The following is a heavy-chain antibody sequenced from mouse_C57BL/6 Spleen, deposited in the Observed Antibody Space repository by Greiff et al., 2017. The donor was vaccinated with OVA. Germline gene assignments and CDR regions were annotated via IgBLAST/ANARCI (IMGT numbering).Heavy chain of an antibody. CDR2: IYPGSGSI. J-gene: IGHJ1*03. V-gene: IGHV1-62-2*01. D-gene: IGHD1-1*01. Sequence: VQLVESGAELVKPGASVKLSCKASGYTFTEYTIHWVKQRSGQGLEWIGWIYPGSGSIKYNEKFKDKATLTADKSSSTVYMELSRLTSEDSAVYFCARHEGDYVGSSSDGYFDVWGTGTTVTVSS. CDR1: GYTFTEYT. CDR3: ARHEGDYVGSSSDGYFDV.